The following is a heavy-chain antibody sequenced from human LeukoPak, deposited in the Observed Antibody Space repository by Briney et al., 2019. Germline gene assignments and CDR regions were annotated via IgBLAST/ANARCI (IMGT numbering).Heavy chain of an antibody. D-gene: IGHD1-26*01. CDR1: GFTFSIYW. Sequence: GGSLRLSCAASGFTFSIYWMSWVRQGPGKGLVWVPRINSHGTSTNYADSVKGRFTVSRDNSKNTLYLQMNSLRVEDTAVYYCASSLVGDGRGYDAFDIWGQGTMVTVSS. CDR3: ASSLVGDGRGYDAFDI. J-gene: IGHJ3*02. CDR2: INSHGTST. V-gene: IGHV3-74*01.